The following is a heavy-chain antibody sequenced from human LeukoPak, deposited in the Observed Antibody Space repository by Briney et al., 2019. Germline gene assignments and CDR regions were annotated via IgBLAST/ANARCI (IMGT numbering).Heavy chain of an antibody. D-gene: IGHD2-2*01. J-gene: IGHJ5*02. CDR3: ARDFSRYCSSTSCYAAWFDP. Sequence: GASVKVSCKASGYTFTSYDINWVRQATGQGLEWMGGIIPIFGTANYAQKFQGRVTITADESTSTAYMELSSLRSEDTAVYYCARDFSRYCSSTSCYAAWFDPWGQGTLVTVSS. V-gene: IGHV1-69*13. CDR2: IIPIFGTA. CDR1: GYTFTSYD.